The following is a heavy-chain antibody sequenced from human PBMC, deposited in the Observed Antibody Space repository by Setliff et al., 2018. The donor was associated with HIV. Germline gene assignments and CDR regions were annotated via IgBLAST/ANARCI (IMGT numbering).Heavy chain of an antibody. V-gene: IGHV4-39*01. CDR3: ARGNDSVWGSFRSPLKYFFDF. J-gene: IGHJ4*02. D-gene: IGHD3-16*02. CDR2: VIYGGDT. Sequence: PSXTLSXXXTVSGGSISSSHKYWGWIRQPPGKGLEWIGSVIYGGDTFYNPSLQSRVTISVDTSNNKVSLNLISVTAADTAVYYCARGNDSVWGSFRSPLKYFFDFWGQGTLVTVSS. CDR1: GGSISSSHKY.